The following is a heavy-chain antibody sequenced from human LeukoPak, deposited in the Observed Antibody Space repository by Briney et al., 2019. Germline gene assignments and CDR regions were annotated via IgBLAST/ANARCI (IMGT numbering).Heavy chain of an antibody. CDR2: ITHSGST. J-gene: IGHJ3*02. V-gene: IGHV4-34*01. D-gene: IGHD4-23*01. CDR3: ARSRGLRWGVRTFHI. Sequence: SETLSLTCAVYGGSFSGYYWNWIRQPPGKGLEWIGEITHSGSTNYNPSLKSRVTISVDTSKKQFSLKLSSVTAADTAVYYCARSRGLRWGVRTFHIWGQGTMVTVSS. CDR1: GGSFSGYY.